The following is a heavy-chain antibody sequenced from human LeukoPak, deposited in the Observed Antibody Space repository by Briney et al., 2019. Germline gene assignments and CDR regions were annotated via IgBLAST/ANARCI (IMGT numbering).Heavy chain of an antibody. CDR3: ARPAGYQLPKEMFLYY. CDR2: IIPIFGTA. V-gene: IGHV1-69*13. J-gene: IGHJ4*02. CDR1: GCIFSSWS. Sequence: ASVKVSCKACGCIFSSWSFSWVGQAAGQGLEWVGGIIPIFGTANYAQKFQGGVTITADESTRTAYMKLSSIRPEDTAVYCCARPAGYQLPKEMFLYYSGQGTLVTVSP. D-gene: IGHD2-2*01.